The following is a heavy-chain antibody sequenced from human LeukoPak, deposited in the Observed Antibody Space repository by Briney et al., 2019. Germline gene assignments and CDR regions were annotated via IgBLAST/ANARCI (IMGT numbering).Heavy chain of an antibody. J-gene: IGHJ4*02. V-gene: IGHV1-8*03. CDR3: ARVSRTAAAADY. D-gene: IGHD6-13*01. CDR2: MNPNSGNT. Sequence: GASVKVSCKASGYTFTSYDINWVRQATGQGLEWMGWMNPNSGNTGYAQKFQGRVTITRDTSISTAYMELSSLRSEDTAVYYCARVSRTAAAADYWGQGTLVTVSS. CDR1: GYTFTSYD.